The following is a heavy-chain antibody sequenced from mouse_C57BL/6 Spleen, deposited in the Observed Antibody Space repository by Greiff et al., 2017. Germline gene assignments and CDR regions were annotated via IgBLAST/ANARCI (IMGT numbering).Heavy chain of an antibody. D-gene: IGHD1-2*01. CDR3: VRDHLTDAMDY. Sequence: DVKLVESGGGLVQPKGSLKLSCAASGFTFNTYAMHWVRQAPGKGLEWVARISSKSSNYATYYADSVKDRFTISRDDSQSMLYLQMNKLKTEDTAMYYCVRDHLTDAMDYWGQGTSVTVSS. J-gene: IGHJ4*01. V-gene: IGHV10-3*01. CDR2: ISSKSSNYAT. CDR1: GFTFNTYA.